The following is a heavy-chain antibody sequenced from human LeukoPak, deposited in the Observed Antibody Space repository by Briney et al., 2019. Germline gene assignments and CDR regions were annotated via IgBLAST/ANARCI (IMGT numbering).Heavy chain of an antibody. Sequence: PGGSLRLSCAASGFTFSSYSMNWVRQAPGKGLEWVSYISSSSRTIYYADSVKGRFTISRDNAKNSLYLQMNSLRAEDTAVYYCARARLRYFDWLLAPFDYWGQGTLVTVSS. J-gene: IGHJ4*02. CDR3: ARARLRYFDWLLAPFDY. CDR1: GFTFSSYS. V-gene: IGHV3-48*01. CDR2: ISSSSRTI. D-gene: IGHD3-9*01.